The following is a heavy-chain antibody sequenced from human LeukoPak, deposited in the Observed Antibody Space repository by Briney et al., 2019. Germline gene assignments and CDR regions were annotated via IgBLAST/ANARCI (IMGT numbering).Heavy chain of an antibody. CDR1: GDSVSSNSVS. CDR3: ARMSAGGKLDY. D-gene: IGHD4-23*01. V-gene: IGHV6-1*01. J-gene: IGHJ4*02. Sequence: SQTLSLTCAISGDSVSSNSVSWNWIRQSPSRGLEWLGKTYYRSKWYNDYVVSVKGRITINPDTSKNQLSLQLSSVTPEDTAVYFCARMSAGGKLDYWGQGTLVTVSS. CDR2: TYYRSKWYN.